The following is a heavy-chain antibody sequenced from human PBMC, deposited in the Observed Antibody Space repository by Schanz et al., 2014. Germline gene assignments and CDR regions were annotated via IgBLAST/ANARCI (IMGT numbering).Heavy chain of an antibody. CDR3: ARREPYCRSGTCSRAFDC. CDR1: GFAVDNYY. V-gene: IGHV3-66*02. Sequence: EVQLVASGGGLVQPGGSLRLSCAASGFAVDNYYMSCVRQAPGRGLEWVSIIFTDGRTYYADSVKGRFTISRDSSKNTLFLQMNSLRTEDAAVYYCARREPYCRSGTCSRAFDCWGQGTRVTVSS. J-gene: IGHJ4*02. D-gene: IGHD2-15*01. CDR2: IFTDGRT.